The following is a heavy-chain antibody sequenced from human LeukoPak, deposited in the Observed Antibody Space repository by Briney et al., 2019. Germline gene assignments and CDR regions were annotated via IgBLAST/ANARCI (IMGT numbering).Heavy chain of an antibody. CDR2: ISYSGST. CDR1: GGSISTYY. Sequence: LSETLSLTCTVSGGSISTYYWSWIRQPPGKGLEWVGFISYSGSTNYSPSLKGRVTISVDTSENQFSLKLSSVTAADTAVYYCARDDGYTYGNYFDYWGQGTQVTVSS. J-gene: IGHJ4*02. D-gene: IGHD5-18*01. CDR3: ARDDGYTYGNYFDY. V-gene: IGHV4-59*01.